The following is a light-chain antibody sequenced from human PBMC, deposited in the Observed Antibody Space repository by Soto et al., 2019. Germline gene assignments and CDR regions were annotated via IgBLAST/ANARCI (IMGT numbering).Light chain of an antibody. J-gene: IGLJ2*01. Sequence: QSALTQPPSTSGSPGQSVPISFSGTSSDIGTYNYVSWYQQHPGKAPKVIIYEVTKRPSGVPDRFSGSKSGNTASLTVSGLQDEDEADYYCTSYAHSNILLIGGGTKLTVL. CDR1: SSDIGTYNY. CDR2: EVT. V-gene: IGLV2-8*01. CDR3: TSYAHSNILL.